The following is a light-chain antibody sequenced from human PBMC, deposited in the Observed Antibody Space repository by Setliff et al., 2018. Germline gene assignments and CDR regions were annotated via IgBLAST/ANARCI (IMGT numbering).Light chain of an antibody. CDR3: CSSYAGSSTLV. Sequence: QSALTQPASVSGSPGQSITISCTGSSSDVETYNIVSWYQQHPGKVPTLLIYNVNYRPSGVSNRFSGSKSGNTASLTISGLQAEDEGDYYCCSSYAGSSTLVFGGGTKVTVL. CDR1: SSDVETYNI. J-gene: IGLJ2*01. V-gene: IGLV2-23*02. CDR2: NVN.